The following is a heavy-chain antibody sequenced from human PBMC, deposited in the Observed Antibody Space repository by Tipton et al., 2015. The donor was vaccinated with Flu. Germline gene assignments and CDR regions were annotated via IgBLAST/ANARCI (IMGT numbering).Heavy chain of an antibody. CDR2: VYHRGST. V-gene: IGHV4-38-2*01. J-gene: IGHJ4*02. CDR3: ARPHGPYSTSSGFEY. D-gene: IGHD6-6*01. CDR1: GFSITSGYY. Sequence: TLSLTCAVSGFSITSGYYWGWIRQPPGKGLEWIGTVYHRGSTYYNPSLNSRLTLFMDRSANQFSLQLNSVTAADTAVYYCARPHGPYSTSSGFEYWGQGTLGTVSS.